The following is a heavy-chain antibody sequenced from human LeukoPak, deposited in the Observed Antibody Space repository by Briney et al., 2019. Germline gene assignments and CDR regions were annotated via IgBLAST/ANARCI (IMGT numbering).Heavy chain of an antibody. J-gene: IGHJ4*02. V-gene: IGHV1-46*01. CDR1: GYTFASHY. CDR2: INPSGDNT. D-gene: IGHD5-24*01. CDR3: ARSNDGWYFDY. Sequence: ASVMVSCKASGYTFASHYIHWVRQAPGQGLQWMGTINPSGDNTRYAQQFQGRVTMTRDTSTSTVYMALSSLRSEDTAVYYCARSNDGWYFDYWGQGTLVTVSS.